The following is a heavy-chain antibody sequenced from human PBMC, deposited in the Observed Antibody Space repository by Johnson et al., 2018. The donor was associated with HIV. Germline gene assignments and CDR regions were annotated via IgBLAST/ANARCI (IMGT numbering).Heavy chain of an antibody. CDR1: GFPFGDYA. CDR2: IRSKTYGGTT. Sequence: VQLVESGGGLVQPGRSLRLPCTASGFPFGDYAISWVRQAPGKGLEWVGFIRSKTYGGTTEYAASVKGRFTISRDDSKSIAYLQMNSLKTEDTAVYYCTRDPHWGAARCAFDIWGQGTMVTVSS. D-gene: IGHD6-6*01. J-gene: IGHJ3*02. CDR3: TRDPHWGAARCAFDI. V-gene: IGHV3-49*04.